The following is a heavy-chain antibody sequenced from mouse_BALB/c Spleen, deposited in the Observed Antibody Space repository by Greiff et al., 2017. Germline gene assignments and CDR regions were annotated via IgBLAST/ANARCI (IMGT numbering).Heavy chain of an antibody. CDR1: GYTFTSYW. Sequence: QVQLKESGAELAKPGASVKMSCKASGYTFTSYWMHWVKQRPGQGLEWIGYINPSTGYTEYNQKFKDKATLTADKSSSTAYMQLSSLTSEDSAVYYCAGYGNYVDAMDYWGQGTSVTVSS. V-gene: IGHV1-7*01. CDR3: AGYGNYVDAMDY. CDR2: INPSTGYT. D-gene: IGHD2-10*02. J-gene: IGHJ4*01.